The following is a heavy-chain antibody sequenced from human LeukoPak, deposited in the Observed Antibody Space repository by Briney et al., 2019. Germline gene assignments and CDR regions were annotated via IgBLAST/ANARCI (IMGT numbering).Heavy chain of an antibody. J-gene: IGHJ6*02. V-gene: IGHV3-30*18. D-gene: IGHD3-10*01. CDR3: AKDRWGGVRGPKHYYYGMDV. CDR2: ISFEGSNK. CDR1: GFTFSSYG. Sequence: GGSLRLSCAASGFTFSSYGMHWVRQAPGKGLEWVATISFEGSNKYYADSVKGRFTISRDNSKNTLYLQMNSLRAEDTAVFYCAKDRWGGVRGPKHYYYGMDVWGQGTTVTVSS.